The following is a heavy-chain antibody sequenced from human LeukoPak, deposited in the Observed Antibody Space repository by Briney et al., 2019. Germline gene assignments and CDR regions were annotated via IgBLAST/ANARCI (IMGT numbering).Heavy chain of an antibody. CDR2: IRYDGSNT. D-gene: IGHD5-12*01. CDR3: ARGSGYDFFDY. J-gene: IGHJ4*02. V-gene: IGHV3-30*02. CDR1: GFTFGNYG. Sequence: GGSLRLSYAASGFTFGNYGIHWVRQAPGKGLEWVAFIRYDGSNTYYADSVKSRFTISRDNSMNTLYLQMNSLRAEDTAVYYCARGSGYDFFDYWGQGTLVTVSS.